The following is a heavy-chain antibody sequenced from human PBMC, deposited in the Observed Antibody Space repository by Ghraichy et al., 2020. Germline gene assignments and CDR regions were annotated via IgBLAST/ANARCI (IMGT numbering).Heavy chain of an antibody. CDR2: IYSGGST. V-gene: IGHV3-53*01. CDR1: GFTVSSNY. D-gene: IGHD2-2*01. Sequence: GGSLRLSCAASGFTVSSNYMSWVRQAPGKGLEWVSVIYSGGSTYYADSVKGRFTISRDNSKNTLYLQMNSLRAEDTAVYYCAREQSDNCSSTSCYLFVAFDIWGQGTMVTVSS. CDR3: AREQSDNCSSTSCYLFVAFDI. J-gene: IGHJ3*02.